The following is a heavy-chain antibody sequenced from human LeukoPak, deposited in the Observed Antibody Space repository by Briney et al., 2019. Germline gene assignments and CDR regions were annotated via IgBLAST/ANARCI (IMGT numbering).Heavy chain of an antibody. CDR1: GFTFGDYA. V-gene: IGHV3-49*04. CDR2: IRSKAYGGTT. J-gene: IGHJ6*03. CDR3: TRPHNSYYYYYMDV. D-gene: IGHD1-20*01. Sequence: GGSLRLSCTASGFTFGDYAMSWVRQAPGKGLEGVGFIRSKAYGGTTEYAASVKGRFTISRDDSKSIAYLQMNSLKTEDTAVYYCTRPHNSYYYYYMDVWAKGPRSPSP.